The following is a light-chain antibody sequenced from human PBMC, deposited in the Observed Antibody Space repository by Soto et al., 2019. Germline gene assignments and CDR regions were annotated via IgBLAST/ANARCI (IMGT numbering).Light chain of an antibody. CDR1: NNDVGGYNL. Sequence: QSALTQPASVSGSPGQSITISCTGTNNDVGGYNLVSWYQQYPGKAPKLVIYEANKRPSGVSDRFSGSRSGNTASLTISALRVEDEAVYSCCSFAGGATFVFGGGTKVTVL. V-gene: IGLV2-23*02. CDR2: EAN. J-gene: IGLJ3*02. CDR3: CSFAGGATFV.